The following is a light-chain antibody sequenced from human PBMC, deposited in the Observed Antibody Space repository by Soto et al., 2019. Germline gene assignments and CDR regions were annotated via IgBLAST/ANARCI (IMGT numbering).Light chain of an antibody. CDR1: SSDVGTYNF. CDR2: DVS. J-gene: IGLJ1*01. Sequence: QSVLTQPASVSGSPGQSITISCTGTSSDVGTYNFVPWYQQHPGKAPKLMIYDVSNGPSGVSNRFSGSKSGNTASLTISGLQAEDEVDYYCNSYTTSSTFVFGTGTKVTVL. CDR3: NSYTTSSTFV. V-gene: IGLV2-14*01.